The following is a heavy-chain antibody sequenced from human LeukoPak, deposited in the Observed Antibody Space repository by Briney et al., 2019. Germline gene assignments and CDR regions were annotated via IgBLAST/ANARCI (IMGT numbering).Heavy chain of an antibody. CDR3: ASYYCSSTSCHLFDY. CDR1: GYTLTELS. V-gene: IGHV1-24*01. D-gene: IGHD2-2*01. CDR2: FDPEDGET. J-gene: IGHJ4*02. Sequence: ASVKVSCKVSGYTLTELSMHWVRQAPGKGLEWMGGFDPEDGETIYAQKFQGRVTMTEDTSTDTAYMELSGLRSEDTAVYYCASYYCSSTSCHLFDYWGQGTLVTVSS.